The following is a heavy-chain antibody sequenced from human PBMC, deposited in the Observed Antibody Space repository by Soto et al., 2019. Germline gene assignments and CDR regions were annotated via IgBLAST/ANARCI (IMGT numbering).Heavy chain of an antibody. CDR1: GGSINSAAYY. D-gene: IGHD3-22*01. J-gene: IGHJ4*02. CDR3: ARLRDYYHSSGYPQGFYFDY. Sequence: QVQLQESGPGLVNPSQTLALTCDVSGGSINSAAYYWSWVRQRPGKGLEWIGHIFYRGSAYYNGYLTTRLAISVDTSKNQFSLKLHSVTAADTAVYYCARLRDYYHSSGYPQGFYFDYWGQGTLVTVSS. CDR2: IFYRGSA. V-gene: IGHV4-31*11.